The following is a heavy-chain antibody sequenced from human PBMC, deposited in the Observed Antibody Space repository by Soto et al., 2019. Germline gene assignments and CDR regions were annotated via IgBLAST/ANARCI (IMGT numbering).Heavy chain of an antibody. Sequence: PGGSLRLSCAASGFTFSSYSMNWVRRAPGKGLEWVSSISSSSSSYIYYADSVKGRFTISRDNAKNSLYLEMNSLRAEDTAVYYCARESEDLTSNFDYWGQGTLVTVSS. CDR3: ARESEDLTSNFDY. J-gene: IGHJ4*02. CDR1: GFTFSSYS. CDR2: ISSSSSSYI. V-gene: IGHV3-21*01.